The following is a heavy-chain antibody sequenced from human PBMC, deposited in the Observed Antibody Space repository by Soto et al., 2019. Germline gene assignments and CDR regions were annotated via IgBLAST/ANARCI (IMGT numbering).Heavy chain of an antibody. CDR2: INPNSGGT. CDR3: ARDSPPSGYYDSSARWSHFDY. J-gene: IGHJ4*02. V-gene: IGHV1-2*02. Sequence: ASVKVSCKASGYTFTGYYMHWVRQAPGQGLEWMGWINPNSGGTNYAQKFQGRVTMTRDTSISTAYMELSRLRSDDTAVYYCARDSPPSGYYDSSARWSHFDYWGQGTLVTVSS. D-gene: IGHD3-22*01. CDR1: GYTFTGYY.